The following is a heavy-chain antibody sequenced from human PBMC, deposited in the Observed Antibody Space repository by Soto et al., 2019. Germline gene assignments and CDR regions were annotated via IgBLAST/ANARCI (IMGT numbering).Heavy chain of an antibody. D-gene: IGHD4-17*01. J-gene: IGHJ4*02. CDR1: GGSFSGYY. CDR2: INHSGST. CDR3: ARGPGAVTTSVDY. V-gene: IGHV4-34*01. Sequence: SETLSLTCAVYGGSFSGYYWSWIRQPPGKGLEWIGEINHSGSTNYNPSLKSRVTISVDTSKNQFSLKLSSVTAADTAVYYCARGPGAVTTSVDYWGQGTLVTVSS.